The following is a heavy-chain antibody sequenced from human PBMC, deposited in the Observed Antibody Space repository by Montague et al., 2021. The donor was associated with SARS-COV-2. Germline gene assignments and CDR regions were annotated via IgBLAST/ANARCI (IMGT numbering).Heavy chain of an antibody. CDR1: GGSVSGADCS. J-gene: IGHJ4*02. CDR2: DDRSANN. CDR3: ASYGDYGDYF. D-gene: IGHD4-17*01. V-gene: IGHV4-30-2*01. Sequence: TLSLTCAVSGGSVSGADCSWLCLRHRPGTDLEWIGNDDRSANNYYNPSLKSRVTISRDGTQNHFSLKVTSVTAADTAVYYCASYGDYGDYFWGQGALVTVAS.